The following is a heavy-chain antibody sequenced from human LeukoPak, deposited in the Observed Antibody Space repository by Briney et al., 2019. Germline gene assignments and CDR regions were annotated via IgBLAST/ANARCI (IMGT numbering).Heavy chain of an antibody. J-gene: IGHJ4*02. CDR1: GFKFDDYG. Sequence: PSGGSLRLSCAASGFKFDDYGMSWVRQAPGKGLEWVSGISWNGGNTGYADSVKGRFTISRDNAKNSVFLQVNSLRADDTAFYYCAREGIYCVNGVCYLDYRGQGTLVTVSS. D-gene: IGHD2-8*01. CDR3: AREGIYCVNGVCYLDY. V-gene: IGHV3-20*04. CDR2: ISWNGGNT.